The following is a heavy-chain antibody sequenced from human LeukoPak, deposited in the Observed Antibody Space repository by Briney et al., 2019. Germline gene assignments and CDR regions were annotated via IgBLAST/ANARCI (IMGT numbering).Heavy chain of an antibody. CDR2: INHSGST. CDR1: GYSISSGYY. D-gene: IGHD3-9*01. J-gene: IGHJ3*01. V-gene: IGHV4-38-2*02. Sequence: SETLSLTCTVSGYSISSGYYWGWIRQPPGKGLEWIGSINHSGSTYYNPSLKSRVTLSVDTSKNQFSLRLSSVTAADMAVYYCARDRYYDILTGYFGVDAFDDWGQGTMVTVSS. CDR3: ARDRYYDILTGYFGVDAFDD.